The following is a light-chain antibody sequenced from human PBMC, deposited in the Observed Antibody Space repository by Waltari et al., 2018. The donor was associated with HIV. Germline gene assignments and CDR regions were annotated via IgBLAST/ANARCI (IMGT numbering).Light chain of an antibody. Sequence: QSALTQPASVSGSPGQSITLSCSGTWSDIGGYDLVPWYQHFPGKAPKRILYDVNERPSGVSPRYSGSKSGNTASLVISGLQSEDEADYYCCSYAGSGTFVVFGGGTRLTV. J-gene: IGLJ3*02. CDR1: WSDIGGYDL. CDR2: DVN. CDR3: CSYAGSGTFVV. V-gene: IGLV2-23*02.